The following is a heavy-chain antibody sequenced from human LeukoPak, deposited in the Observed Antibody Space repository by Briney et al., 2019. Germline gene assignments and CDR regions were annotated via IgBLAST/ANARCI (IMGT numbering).Heavy chain of an antibody. CDR3: ARETSQKGAHYMDV. V-gene: IGHV4-59*01. CDR2: IFYSGST. CDR1: GGSFSGYY. J-gene: IGHJ6*03. Sequence: PSETLSLTCAVYGGSFSGYYWGWIRQPPGKGLEWIGNIFYSGSTYYSPSLKSRVTISLDTSKNQFSLKLSSVTAADTAVYYCARETSQKGAHYMDVWGKGTTVTISS. D-gene: IGHD3-16*01.